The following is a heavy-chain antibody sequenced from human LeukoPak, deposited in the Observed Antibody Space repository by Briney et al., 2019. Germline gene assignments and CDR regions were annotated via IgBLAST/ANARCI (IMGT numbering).Heavy chain of an antibody. CDR2: IRYDGSNK. V-gene: IGHV3-30*02. D-gene: IGHD6-13*01. J-gene: IGHJ4*02. Sequence: PGGSLRLSCAASGFTFSSYGMHWVRQAPGKGLEWVAFIRYDGSNKYYADSVKGRFTISRDNSKNTLYLQMNSLRAEDTAVYYCAKDQSPGYSSSLFPDYWGQRTLVTVSS. CDR3: AKDQSPGYSSSLFPDY. CDR1: GFTFSSYG.